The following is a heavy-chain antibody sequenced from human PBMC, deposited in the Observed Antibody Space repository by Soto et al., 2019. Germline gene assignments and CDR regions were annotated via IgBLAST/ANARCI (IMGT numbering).Heavy chain of an antibody. CDR3: AKDINDFWSGGYMDV. V-gene: IGHV3-9*01. CDR1: GFTFDDYA. CDR2: ISWNSGSV. J-gene: IGHJ6*03. D-gene: IGHD3-3*01. Sequence: EVQLVESGGGLVQPGRSLRLSCAASGFTFDDYAMHWVRQAPGKGLEWVSGISWNSGSVGYADSVKGRFTISRDNAKNYLYLQMNSLRAEDTALYYCAKDINDFWSGGYMDVWGKGTTVTVSS.